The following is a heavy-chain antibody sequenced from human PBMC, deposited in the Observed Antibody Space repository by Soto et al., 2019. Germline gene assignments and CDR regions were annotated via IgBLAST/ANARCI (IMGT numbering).Heavy chain of an antibody. CDR1: GGTFSSYA. Sequence: ASVKVSCKASGGTFSSYAISWVRQAPGQGLEWMGGIIPIFGTANYAQKFKGRVTITADESTSTAYMELSSLRSEDTAVYYCALGDTAMVRMGFDPWGQGTLVTVSS. V-gene: IGHV1-69*13. D-gene: IGHD5-18*01. CDR2: IIPIFGTA. CDR3: ALGDTAMVRMGFDP. J-gene: IGHJ5*02.